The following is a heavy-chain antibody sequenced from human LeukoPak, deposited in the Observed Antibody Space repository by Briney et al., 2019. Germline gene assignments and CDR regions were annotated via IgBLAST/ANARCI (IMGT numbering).Heavy chain of an antibody. CDR3: ARDPVGYCSGGSCYPPGYFDY. D-gene: IGHD2-15*01. V-gene: IGHV4-59*01. Sequence: SETLSLTCTFSVASISSYYRSWIRQPPGKGLEWIGYIYYSGSTNYNPSLKSRVTISVDTSKNQFSLKLSSVTAADTAVYYCARDPVGYCSGGSCYPPGYFDYWGQGTLVTVSS. CDR1: VASISSYY. CDR2: IYYSGST. J-gene: IGHJ4*02.